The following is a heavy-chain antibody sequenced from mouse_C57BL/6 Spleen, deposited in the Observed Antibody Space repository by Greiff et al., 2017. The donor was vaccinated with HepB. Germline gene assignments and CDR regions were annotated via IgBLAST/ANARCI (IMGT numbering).Heavy chain of an antibody. CDR1: GFSLTSYA. J-gene: IGHJ2*01. CDR3: ARIYDGYYRGNFDY. D-gene: IGHD2-3*01. Sequence: VQLVESGPGLVAPSQSLSITCTVSGFSLTSYAISWVRQPPGKGLEWLGVIGTGGGTNYNSALKSRLSISKDNSKSQVFLKMNSLQTDDTARYYCARIYDGYYRGNFDYWGQGTTLTVSS. V-gene: IGHV2-9-1*01. CDR2: IGTGGGT.